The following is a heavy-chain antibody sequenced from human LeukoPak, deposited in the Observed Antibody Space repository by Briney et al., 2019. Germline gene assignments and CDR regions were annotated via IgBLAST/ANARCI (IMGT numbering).Heavy chain of an antibody. J-gene: IGHJ5*02. V-gene: IGHV3-74*01. Sequence: PGGSLRLSCAASGFTFRSNWMHWVRQAPGKGLVWVSRINNDGSSTTYADSVKGRFTISRDNAKSTLYLQMNSLRADDTAVYYCAREVSGDPWHNWLDPWGQGSLVTVSS. CDR3: AREVSGDPWHNWLDP. D-gene: IGHD4-17*01. CDR1: GFTFRSNW. CDR2: INNDGSST.